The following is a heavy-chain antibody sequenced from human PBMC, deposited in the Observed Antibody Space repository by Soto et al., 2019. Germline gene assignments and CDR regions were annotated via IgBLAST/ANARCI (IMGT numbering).Heavy chain of an antibody. D-gene: IGHD2-2*01. CDR3: ARGRRNRGPAASYFDY. J-gene: IGHJ4*02. V-gene: IGHV4-31*03. CDR1: GGSISSGGYY. Sequence: SETLSLTCTVSGGSISSGGYYWSWIRQHPGKGLEWIGYIYYSGSTYYNPSLKSRVTISVDTSKNQFSLKLSSVTAADTAVYYCARGRRNRGPAASYFDYWGQGTLVTVSS. CDR2: IYYSGST.